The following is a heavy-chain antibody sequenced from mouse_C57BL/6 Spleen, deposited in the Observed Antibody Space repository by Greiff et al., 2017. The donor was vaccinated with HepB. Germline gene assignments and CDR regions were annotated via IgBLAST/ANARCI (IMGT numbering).Heavy chain of an antibody. CDR3: ARGAYYSNYVGGYFDY. Sequence: VQLQQSGAELMKPGASVKLSCKATGYTFTGYWIEWVKQRPGHGLEWIGEILPGSGSTNYNEKFKGKATFTADTSSNTAYMQLSSLTTEDSAIDYCARGAYYSNYVGGYFDYWGQGTTLTVSS. CDR2: ILPGSGST. J-gene: IGHJ2*01. D-gene: IGHD2-5*01. CDR1: GYTFTGYW. V-gene: IGHV1-9*01.